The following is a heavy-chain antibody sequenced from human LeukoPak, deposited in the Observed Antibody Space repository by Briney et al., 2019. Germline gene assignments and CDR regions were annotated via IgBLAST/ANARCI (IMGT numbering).Heavy chain of an antibody. V-gene: IGHV3-21*01. J-gene: IGHJ4*02. CDR3: ARHYCSSSSCYQFDY. CDR1: GFTFSYYS. Sequence: PGGSLRLSCAASGFTFSYYSMSWVRQAPGKGLEWVSSISSSSTSIYYADSVRGRFTISRDNAKNSLYLQTNSLRAEDTAVYYCARHYCSSSSCYQFDYWGQGTPVTVSS. D-gene: IGHD2-2*01. CDR2: ISSSSTSI.